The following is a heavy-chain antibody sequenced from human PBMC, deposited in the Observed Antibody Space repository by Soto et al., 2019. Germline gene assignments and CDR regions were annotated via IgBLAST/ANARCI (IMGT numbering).Heavy chain of an antibody. CDR2: IYYSGST. J-gene: IGHJ6*03. CDR1: GGSISSGGYY. Sequence: QVQLQESGPGLVKPSQTLSLTCTVSGGSISSGGYYWSWIRQHPGKGLEWIGYIYYSGSTYYNPSRRSRVTISVDTSKNQFSLKLSSVTAADTAVYYCARPPRPPLGSYYYYYYMDVWGKGTTVTVSS. V-gene: IGHV4-31*03. D-gene: IGHD3-16*01. CDR3: ARPPRPPLGSYYYYYYMDV.